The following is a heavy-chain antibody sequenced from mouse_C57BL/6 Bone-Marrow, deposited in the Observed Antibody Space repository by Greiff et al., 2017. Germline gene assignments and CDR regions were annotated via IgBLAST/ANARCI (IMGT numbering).Heavy chain of an antibody. Sequence: VQLQQPGAELVKPGASVKLSCKASGYTFTSYWMHWVKQRPGQGLEWIGMIHPNSGSTNYNEKFKSKATLTVDKSSSTAYMQLSSLTSEDSAVYYCARGVYYYGSSVAYWGQGTLVTVSA. J-gene: IGHJ3*01. V-gene: IGHV1-64*01. CDR3: ARGVYYYGSSVAY. CDR2: IHPNSGST. D-gene: IGHD1-1*01. CDR1: GYTFTSYW.